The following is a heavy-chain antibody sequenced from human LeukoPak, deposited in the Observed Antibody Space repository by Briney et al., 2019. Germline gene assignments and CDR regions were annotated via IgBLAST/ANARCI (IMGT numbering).Heavy chain of an antibody. CDR2: FYYSGNT. J-gene: IGHJ4*02. Sequence: SETLSLNCTVSGDSISSSDYYWGWIRQPPGKGLEWVGSFYYSGNTYYNPSLKSRVTISVDPSKNQLSLKLSSVSAADTAVYYCARHFFGDYVFAYWGQGTLVTVSS. D-gene: IGHD4-17*01. CDR1: GDSISSSDYY. CDR3: ARHFFGDYVFAY. V-gene: IGHV4-39*01.